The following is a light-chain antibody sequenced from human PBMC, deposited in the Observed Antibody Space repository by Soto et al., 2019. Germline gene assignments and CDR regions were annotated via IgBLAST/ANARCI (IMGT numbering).Light chain of an antibody. CDR3: QQTFSVTPLT. Sequence: DIQMTQSPSSLSASVGDTVTISCRASRSIRAYLNWYQHKPGKAPNLLIYGATTLHNGVPSRFSGSGSGTDFSLTISSLQPEDFATYYCQQTFSVTPLTFGGGTKVEI. CDR1: RSIRAY. CDR2: GAT. V-gene: IGKV1-39*01. J-gene: IGKJ4*01.